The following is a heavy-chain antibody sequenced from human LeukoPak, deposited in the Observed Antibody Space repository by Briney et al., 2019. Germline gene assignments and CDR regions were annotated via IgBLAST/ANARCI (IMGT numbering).Heavy chain of an antibody. D-gene: IGHD5-18*01. CDR1: GFTLRTYW. CDR3: TRGGRYSYEYYFDY. Sequence: GGSLRLSCAVSGFTLRTYWMHWVRQVPGKGLVWVSRMNYDGSSTSYADSVKGRFTMSRDNAKNALYQQMNSLRAEDTAVYYCTRGGRYSYEYYFDYWGQGTLVTVSS. V-gene: IGHV3-74*01. CDR2: MNYDGSST. J-gene: IGHJ4*02.